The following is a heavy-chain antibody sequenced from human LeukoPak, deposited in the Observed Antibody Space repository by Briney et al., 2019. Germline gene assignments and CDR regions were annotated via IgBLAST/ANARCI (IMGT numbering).Heavy chain of an antibody. CDR2: INHSGST. CDR1: GGSFSGYY. V-gene: IGHV4-34*01. J-gene: IGHJ5*02. CDR3: ARGARYCSSTSCYNRRYNWFDP. Sequence: PSETLSLTCAVYGGSFSGYYWSWIRQPPGKGLEWIGEINHSGSTNYNPSLKSRVTISVDTSKDQFSLKLSSVTAADTAVYYCARGARYCSSTSCYNRRYNWFDPWGQGTLVTVSS. D-gene: IGHD2-2*02.